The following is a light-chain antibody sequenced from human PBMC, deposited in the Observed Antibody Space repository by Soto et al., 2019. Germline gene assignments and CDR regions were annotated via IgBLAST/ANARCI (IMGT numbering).Light chain of an antibody. CDR2: VNS. CDR1: SSNIGAGYD. CDR3: HSYASSLSGVV. V-gene: IGLV1-40*01. J-gene: IGLJ2*01. Sequence: QSVLTQPPSVSGAPGQRVTISCTGSSSNIGAGYDVHWYQQPPGTAPKLLIYVNSNRPSGVPDRFSGSKSGTSASLAITGLQAKDEADYYCHSYASSLSGVVFGGGTKLTVL.